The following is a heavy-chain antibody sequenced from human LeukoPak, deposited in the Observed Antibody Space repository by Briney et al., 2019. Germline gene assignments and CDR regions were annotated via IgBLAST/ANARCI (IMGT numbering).Heavy chain of an antibody. CDR3: ARGPDRSYHLLPVF. D-gene: IGHD3-22*01. V-gene: IGHV1-2*02. Sequence: ASVKVSFKASGYVFSDYYIHWLRQAPGQGPEWMGWINPDSQATNYAQKFQGRVTMTRDTSISTAYMDLSRLRYDDTAVYYCARGPDRSYHLLPVFWGQGTLVTVSS. CDR1: GYVFSDYY. CDR2: INPDSQAT. J-gene: IGHJ4*02.